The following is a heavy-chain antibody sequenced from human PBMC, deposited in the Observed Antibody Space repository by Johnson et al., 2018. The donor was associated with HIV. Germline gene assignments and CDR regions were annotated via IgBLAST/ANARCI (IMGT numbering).Heavy chain of an antibody. CDR1: GFTFSSYA. CDR2: ISYDGSTK. CDR3: ARGRYGRMTTVAAAAFDI. J-gene: IGHJ3*02. V-gene: IGHV3-30-3*01. Sequence: QVQLVESGGGLVQPGRSLRLSCAASGFTFSSYAMHWVRQAPGKGLEWVAVISYDGSTKYYADSVEGRFTISRDNAKNSLYLQMNSLRAEDTALYYCARGRYGRMTTVAAAAFDIWGQGTMVTVSS. D-gene: IGHD4-23*01.